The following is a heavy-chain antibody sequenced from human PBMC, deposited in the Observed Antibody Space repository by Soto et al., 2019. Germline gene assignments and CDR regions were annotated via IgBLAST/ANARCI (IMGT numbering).Heavy chain of an antibody. J-gene: IGHJ4*02. V-gene: IGHV1-69*13. CDR1: GGTFSSYA. D-gene: IGHD3-22*01. CDR2: IIPIFGTA. CDR3: GRGIEANYYDSIGSFDY. Sequence: SVNVSCKASGGTFSSYAISWGRHAPGQGLEWMGGIIPIFGTANYAQKFQGRVTITADESTSTAYMELSSLRSEDTAVYYCGRGIEANYYDSIGSFDYWRQGTLVTVSS.